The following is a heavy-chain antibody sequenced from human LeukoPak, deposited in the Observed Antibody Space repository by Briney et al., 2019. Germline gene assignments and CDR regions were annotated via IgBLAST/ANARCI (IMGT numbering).Heavy chain of an antibody. CDR3: ARPSGGTPFKRFDY. J-gene: IGHJ4*02. D-gene: IGHD1-14*01. V-gene: IGHV4-39*07. Sequence: PSETLSLTCTVSGGSISSSRYFWGWIRQPSGKGLEWIGEIGHNGTTNYNPSLKGRVTISLDTSKNQFSLKLTSVTAADTAVYYCARPSGGTPFKRFDYWGEGTLVTVSS. CDR1: GGSISSSRYF. CDR2: IGHNGTT.